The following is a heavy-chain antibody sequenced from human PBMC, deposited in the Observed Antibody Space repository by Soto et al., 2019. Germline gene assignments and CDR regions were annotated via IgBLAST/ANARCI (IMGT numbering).Heavy chain of an antibody. CDR3: AGSTSSWGV. V-gene: IGHV3-7*01. Sequence: EVQVVESGGGLGQPGGSLRLSCVASGFTSSNYWMNWVRQAPGKGLEWVANIKQDGSEKNYVDSVKGRFTISRDNAKNSLYLQMNSLRAEDTAVYYCAGSTSSWGVWGKGTTVTVSS. D-gene: IGHD6-13*01. CDR2: IKQDGSEK. J-gene: IGHJ6*04. CDR1: GFTSSNYW.